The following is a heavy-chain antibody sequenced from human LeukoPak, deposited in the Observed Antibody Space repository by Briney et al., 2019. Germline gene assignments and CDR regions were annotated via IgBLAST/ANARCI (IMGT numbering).Heavy chain of an antibody. V-gene: IGHV3-33*01. D-gene: IGHD1-26*01. CDR3: ARDRLVGARPRNWYLDL. CDR2: IWYDGSNK. CDR1: GFTFSSFG. Sequence: GRSQRLSCAGSGFTFSSFGMHWVRQAPGKGLEWVALIWYDGSNKNYGDSVKGRFTISRDNSKNTLYLQMNSLRAEDTAVYFCARDRLVGARPRNWYLDLWGRGTLVTVSS. J-gene: IGHJ2*01.